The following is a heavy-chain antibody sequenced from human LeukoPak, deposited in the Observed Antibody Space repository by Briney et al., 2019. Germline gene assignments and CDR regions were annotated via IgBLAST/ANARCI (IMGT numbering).Heavy chain of an antibody. D-gene: IGHD4-23*01. CDR2: ISSSGSTI. CDR3: ASELGRTSSGGIS. CDR1: GFTFSSYE. J-gene: IGHJ5*01. Sequence: PGGSLRLSCAASGFTFSSYEMNWVRQAPGKGLEWVSYISSSGSTIYYADSVKGRFTISRDNAKNSLYLQMNSLRAEDTAVYYCASELGRTSSGGISWGHGTLVTVSS. V-gene: IGHV3-48*03.